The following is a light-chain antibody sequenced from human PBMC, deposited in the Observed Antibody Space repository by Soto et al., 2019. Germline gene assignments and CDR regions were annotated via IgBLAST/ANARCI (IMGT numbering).Light chain of an antibody. J-gene: IGLJ2*01. CDR3: SSYAGSNNFVV. Sequence: QSVLTQPPSVSGAPGQRVTISCTGSSSNIGAGYDVHWYQQFPGTAPKLLLYGSTNRPSGVPDRFSGSKSGTSASLAIAGLQAEDEADYYCSSYAGSNNFVVFGGGTKLTVL. CDR2: GST. V-gene: IGLV1-40*01. CDR1: SSNIGAGYD.